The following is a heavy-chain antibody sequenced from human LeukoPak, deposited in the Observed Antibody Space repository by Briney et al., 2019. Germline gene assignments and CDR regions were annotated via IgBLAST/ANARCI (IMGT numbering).Heavy chain of an antibody. Sequence: NHSGSTNYTPSLKRRVNISVETSKNQFSRKRSSVTAADTAVYYCARGSRSRYSSSWAIDYWGQGTLVTVSS. D-gene: IGHD6-13*01. V-gene: IGHV4-34*01. J-gene: IGHJ4*02. CDR2: NHSGST. CDR3: ARGSRSRYSSSWAIDY.